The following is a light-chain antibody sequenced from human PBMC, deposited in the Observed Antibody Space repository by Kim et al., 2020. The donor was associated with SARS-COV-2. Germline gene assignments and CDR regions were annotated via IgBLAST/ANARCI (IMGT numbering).Light chain of an antibody. V-gene: IGKV1-5*03. Sequence: DIQMTQSPSTLSASVGDRVTITCRASQNINDFLAWYQQKPGKAPKLLIYRASNLKSGVPSRFSGSGSGTEFTLTTSSLQADDCETYDCHQYRSYKWTFGKGTKVDIK. CDR3: HQYRSYKWT. CDR2: RAS. CDR1: QNINDF. J-gene: IGKJ1*01.